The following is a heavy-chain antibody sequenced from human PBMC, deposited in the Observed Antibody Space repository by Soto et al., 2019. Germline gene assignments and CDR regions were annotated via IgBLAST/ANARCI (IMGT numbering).Heavy chain of an antibody. CDR2: ISPYSGYT. J-gene: IGHJ4*02. CDR1: GYSFMKYG. Sequence: ASVKVSCKGFGYSFMKYGINWVRQAPGQGLEWVGWISPYSGYTHSAQKFHGRLTLTTDTAASTAYMELRILRSADTALYYCAREASVLIPAAKPSRFDSWGKETLVTAAS. V-gene: IGHV1-18*01. D-gene: IGHD2-2*01. CDR3: AREASVLIPAAKPSRFDS.